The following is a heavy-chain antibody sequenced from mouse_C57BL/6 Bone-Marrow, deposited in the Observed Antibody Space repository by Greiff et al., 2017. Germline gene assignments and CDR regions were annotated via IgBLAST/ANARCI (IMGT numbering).Heavy chain of an antibody. CDR3: ARDYYGSSYWYFDV. V-gene: IGHV1-4*01. Sequence: QVQLQQSGAELARPGASVKMSCKASGYTFTSYTMHWVQQRPGQGLEWIGYINPSSGYTKYNQKFKDKATLAADKSSSTSYMQLSSLTSEDSAVYYCARDYYGSSYWYFDVWGTGTTVTVSS. CDR1: GYTFTSYT. J-gene: IGHJ1*03. CDR2: INPSSGYT. D-gene: IGHD1-1*01.